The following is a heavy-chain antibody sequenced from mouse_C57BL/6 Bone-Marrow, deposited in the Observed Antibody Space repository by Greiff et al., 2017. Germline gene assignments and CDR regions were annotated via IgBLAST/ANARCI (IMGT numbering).Heavy chain of an antibody. CDR1: GYTFTSYW. CDR3: ARALRR. V-gene: IGHV1-69*01. J-gene: IGHJ2*01. CDR2: IDPSDSYT. D-gene: IGHD2-4*01. Sequence: QVQLKQPGAELVMPGASVKLSCKASGYTFTSYWMHWVKQRPGQGLEWIGEIDPSDSYTNYNQKFKGKSTLTVDKSSSTAYMQLSSLTSEDSAVYYCARALRRWGQGTTLTVSS.